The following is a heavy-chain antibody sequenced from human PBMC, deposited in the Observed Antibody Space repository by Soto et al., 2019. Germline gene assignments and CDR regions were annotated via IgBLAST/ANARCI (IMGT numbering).Heavy chain of an antibody. Sequence: QVQLQQSGPGLVKPSQTLSLTCTVSGASITRDGYYWSWLRQHPGKGLEWIGHIYYSGNTYYDLSLGNRLTISVDTSKNQFSLRLTSVTAADTAVYYCARTVGSGSPDFDYWGQGTLVTVSS. V-gene: IGHV4-31*03. CDR1: GASITRDGYY. CDR2: IYYSGNT. J-gene: IGHJ4*02. D-gene: IGHD3-10*01. CDR3: ARTVGSGSPDFDY.